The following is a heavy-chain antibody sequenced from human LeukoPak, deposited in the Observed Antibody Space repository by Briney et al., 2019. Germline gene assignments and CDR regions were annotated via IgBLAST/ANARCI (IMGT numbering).Heavy chain of an antibody. V-gene: IGHV3-74*01. Sequence: GGSLRLSCAASEFTFSSYWMHWVRQAPGKGLVWVSRIESDGSSTSYADSVKGRFTVSRDNAENTLYLQMNSLRAEDTALYYCARYSGSYYAIDYWGQGTLVTVSS. D-gene: IGHD1-26*01. J-gene: IGHJ4*02. CDR3: ARYSGSYYAIDY. CDR1: EFTFSSYW. CDR2: IESDGSST.